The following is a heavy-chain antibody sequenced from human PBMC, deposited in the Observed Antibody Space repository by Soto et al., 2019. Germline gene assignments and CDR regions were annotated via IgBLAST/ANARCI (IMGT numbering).Heavy chain of an antibody. CDR3: ARGGYYYENSGQNAYDY. D-gene: IGHD3-22*01. V-gene: IGHV4-31*03. CDR2: IYYGGST. J-gene: IGHJ4*01. CDR1: GGSISSGGYY. Sequence: SKTLSLTCTVSGGSISSGGYYWSWIRQHPGKGLEWIGYIYYGGSTYYNPSLKSRATISGDTSKNQFSLKLSSVTAADTAVYYCARGGYYYENSGQNAYDYWGQGILVTVSS.